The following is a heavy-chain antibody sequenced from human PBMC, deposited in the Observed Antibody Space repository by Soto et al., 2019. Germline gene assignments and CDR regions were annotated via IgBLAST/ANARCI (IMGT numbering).Heavy chain of an antibody. Sequence: GTSEKLSCKASGDTFTGYYMHWVRQAPGQGLEWMGWINPNSGGTNYAQKFQGWVTMTRDTSISTAYMELSRLRSDDTAVYYCARDARGDEAPMDYWGQGTLVTVSS. D-gene: IGHD3-10*01. V-gene: IGHV1-2*04. CDR3: ARDARGDEAPMDY. CDR1: GDTFTGYY. CDR2: INPNSGGT. J-gene: IGHJ4*02.